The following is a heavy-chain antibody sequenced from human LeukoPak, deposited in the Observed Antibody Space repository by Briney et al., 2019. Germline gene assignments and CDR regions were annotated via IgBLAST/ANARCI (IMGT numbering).Heavy chain of an antibody. CDR2: ISYDGSNK. Sequence: GGSLRLSCAASGFTFSNYALHWVRQAPGKGLEWVAVISYDGSNKYYADSVKGRFTISRDNSKKTLYLQMNSLRVEDTAVYYCARGPTIFRVVGDYWGGGTLVTVSS. V-gene: IGHV3-30*04. J-gene: IGHJ4*02. CDR3: ARGPTIFRVVGDY. D-gene: IGHD3-10*01. CDR1: GFTFSNYA.